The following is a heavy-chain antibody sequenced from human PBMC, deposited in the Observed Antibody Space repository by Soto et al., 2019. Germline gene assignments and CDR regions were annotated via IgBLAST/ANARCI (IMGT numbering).Heavy chain of an antibody. J-gene: IGHJ2*01. D-gene: IGHD1-1*01. CDR1: GFTFSSYG. V-gene: IGHV3-30*18. CDR2: ISYDGSNK. CDR3: AKDGGTTGTYWYFDL. Sequence: VQLLESGGGLVRPGGSLRLSCAASGFTFSSYGMHWVRQAPGKGLEWVAVISYDGSNKYYADSVKGRFTISRDNSKNTLYLQMNSLRAEDTAVYYCAKDGGTTGTYWYFDLWGRGTLVTVSS.